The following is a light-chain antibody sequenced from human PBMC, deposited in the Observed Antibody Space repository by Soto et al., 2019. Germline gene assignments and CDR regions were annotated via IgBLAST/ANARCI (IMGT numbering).Light chain of an antibody. J-gene: IGKJ5*01. CDR2: DAS. V-gene: IGKV3-11*01. Sequence: EIVLTQSPATLSLTPGERATLSCRASQSVSSYLAWYQQKPGQAPRLLIYDASNRATGIPARFSGSGSGTDFTLTISSLEPEDFAVYSCQQRSDWPITFGQGTRLEI. CDR3: QQRSDWPIT. CDR1: QSVSSY.